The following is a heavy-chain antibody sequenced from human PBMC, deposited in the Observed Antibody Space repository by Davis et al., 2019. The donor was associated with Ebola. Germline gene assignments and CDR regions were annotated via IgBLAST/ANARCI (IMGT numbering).Heavy chain of an antibody. J-gene: IGHJ6*02. D-gene: IGHD7-27*01. V-gene: IGHV3-73*01. CDR2: VGTKVNNYAT. Sequence: PGGSLRLSCAASGFTFSGSAMHWVRQASGKGLEWVGRVGTKVNNYATAYAASVKSRFTISRDDSKNMAFLQMDSLKPEDTAVYYCTALNGDYGVDVWGQGTTVTVSS. CDR3: TALNGDYGVDV. CDR1: GFTFSGSA.